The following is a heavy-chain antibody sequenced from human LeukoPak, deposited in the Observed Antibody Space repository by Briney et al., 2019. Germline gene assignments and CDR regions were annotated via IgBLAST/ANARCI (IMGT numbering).Heavy chain of an antibody. D-gene: IGHD3-10*01. J-gene: IGHJ4*02. Sequence: ASVKVSCNASGGTFSSYAISWVRQAPGQGLEWMGGIIPIFGTANYAQKFQGRVTITADESTSTAYTELSSLRSDDTAVYFCARVHPYSLGGLWSPTPRLFDYWGQGTLVTVSS. CDR3: ARVHPYSLGGLWSPTPRLFDY. CDR2: IIPIFGTA. V-gene: IGHV1-69*13. CDR1: GGTFSSYA.